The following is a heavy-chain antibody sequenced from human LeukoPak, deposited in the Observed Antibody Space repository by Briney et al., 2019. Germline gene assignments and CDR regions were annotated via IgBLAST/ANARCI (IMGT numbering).Heavy chain of an antibody. V-gene: IGHV4-39*01. Sequence: SETLSLTCTVSGGSISSSSYYWGWIRQPAGKGLEWIGSIYYSGSTYYNPSLKSRVTISVDTSKNQFSLKLSSVTAADTAVYYCARQQYQLLPHYYYGMDVWGQGTTVTVSS. CDR1: GGSISSSSYY. J-gene: IGHJ6*02. D-gene: IGHD2-2*01. CDR2: IYYSGST. CDR3: ARQQYQLLPHYYYGMDV.